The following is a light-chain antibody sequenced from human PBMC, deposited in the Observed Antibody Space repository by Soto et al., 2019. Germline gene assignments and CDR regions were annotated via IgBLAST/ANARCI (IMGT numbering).Light chain of an antibody. J-gene: IGKJ1*01. CDR3: QQYYSYPRT. Sequence: VMTHAPATLSVSPGEGATLSCRASQTVNNNVAWYQLKDGQVPRLLIYGASTRATDIPARFSGSGSGTDFTLTISCLQSEDFATYYCQQYYSYPRTFGQGTKVDIK. CDR2: GAS. CDR1: QTVNNN. V-gene: IGKV3-15*01.